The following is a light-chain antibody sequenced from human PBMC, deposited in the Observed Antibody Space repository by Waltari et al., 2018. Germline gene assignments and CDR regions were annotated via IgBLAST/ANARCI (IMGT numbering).Light chain of an antibody. CDR2: GAS. J-gene: IGKJ1*01. CDR1: QSVSSN. CDR3: QQYNNWPPWT. Sequence: EIVMTQSPATLSVSPGERATLSRRASQSVSSNLAWYQQKPGQAPRLLIYGASTRATGTPARFSGGGSETEFTFTISSLQSEDFAVYYCQQYNNWPPWTFGQGTKVEIK. V-gene: IGKV3-15*01.